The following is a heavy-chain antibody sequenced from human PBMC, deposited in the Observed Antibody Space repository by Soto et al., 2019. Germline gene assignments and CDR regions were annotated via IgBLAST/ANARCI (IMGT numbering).Heavy chain of an antibody. J-gene: IGHJ3*02. V-gene: IGHV1-69*01. CDR3: ARDRVGYSPDAFDI. CDR1: GGTFSSYA. CDR2: IIPICGTA. D-gene: IGHD5-18*01. Sequence: QVQLVQSGAEVKKPGSSVKVSCKASGGTFSSYAISWVRQAPGQGLEWMGGIIPICGTANYAQKFQGRVKITADESKSTAYMELSSLRSEDTAVYYYARDRVGYSPDAFDIWGQGTMVTVSS.